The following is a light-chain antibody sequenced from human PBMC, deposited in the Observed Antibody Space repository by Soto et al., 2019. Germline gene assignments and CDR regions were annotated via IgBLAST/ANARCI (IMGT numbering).Light chain of an antibody. J-gene: IGKJ1*01. Sequence: EIGMTQPQPTLSVSPGEGATLSCRASQSFSKNLAWFQHKPGQAPRLLIYGASTRATGIPARFSGSGSGTEFTLTISSLQSEDFPFYYCQQYNDWPRPFGRGTKVQI. CDR3: QQYNDWPRP. V-gene: IGKV3-15*01. CDR1: QSFSKN. CDR2: GAS.